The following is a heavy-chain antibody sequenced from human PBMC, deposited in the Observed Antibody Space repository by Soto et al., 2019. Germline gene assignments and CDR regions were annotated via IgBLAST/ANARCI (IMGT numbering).Heavy chain of an antibody. V-gene: IGHV3-7*01. J-gene: IGHJ2*01. D-gene: IGHD2-2*01. CDR2: IKHYGSEK. CDR1: GFTFSSYW. Sequence: TGGSLSLSCAASGFTFSSYWMNWVRQAPGEGLEWVANIKHYGSEKYYVDSVKGRFTISRDNAKNSLYLQMNSLRAEDTAVYYCARGPYCGSTSCHLYWYLDLWGRGTLVTVSS. CDR3: ARGPYCGSTSCHLYWYLDL.